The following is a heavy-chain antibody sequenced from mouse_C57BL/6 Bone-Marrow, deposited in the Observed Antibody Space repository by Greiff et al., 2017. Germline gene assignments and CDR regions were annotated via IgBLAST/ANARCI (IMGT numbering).Heavy chain of an antibody. CDR1: GFTFSDYG. D-gene: IGHD1-1*01. CDR2: ISSGSSTI. Sequence: EVMLVESGGGLVKPGGSLKLSCAASGFTFSDYGMHWVRQAPEKGLEWVAYISSGSSTIYYADTVKGRFTISRDNAKNTLFLQMTSLRSEDTAMYYCARYGYGSSYRYFDVWGTGTTVTVSS. V-gene: IGHV5-17*01. J-gene: IGHJ1*03. CDR3: ARYGYGSSYRYFDV.